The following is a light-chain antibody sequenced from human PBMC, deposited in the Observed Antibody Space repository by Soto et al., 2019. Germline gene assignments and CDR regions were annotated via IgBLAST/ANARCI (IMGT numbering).Light chain of an antibody. J-gene: IGLJ2*01. V-gene: IGLV2-8*01. CDR1: SSDVGGYNY. Sequence: QSALTQPPSASGSPGQSVTISCTGTSSDVGGYNYVSWYQQHPGKAPKLMIYEVIKPPSGVPDRFSGSKSGNTASLTVSGLQAEDEADYYCSSYAGSLNVVFGGGTKLTVL. CDR3: SSYAGSLNVV. CDR2: EVI.